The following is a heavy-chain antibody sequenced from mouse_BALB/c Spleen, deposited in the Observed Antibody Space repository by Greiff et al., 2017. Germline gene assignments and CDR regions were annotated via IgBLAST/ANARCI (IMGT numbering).Heavy chain of an antibody. CDR3: TRDRYDDGPYAMDY. CDR2: ISSGGSYT. D-gene: IGHD2-14*01. CDR1: GFTFSSYT. J-gene: IGHJ4*01. Sequence: EVKLVESGGGLVKPGGSLKLSCAASGFTFSSYTMSWVRQTPEKRLEWVATISSGGSYTYYPDSVKGRFTISRDNAKNTLYLQMSNLKSEDTAMYYCTRDRYDDGPYAMDYWGQGTSVTVSS. V-gene: IGHV5-6-4*01.